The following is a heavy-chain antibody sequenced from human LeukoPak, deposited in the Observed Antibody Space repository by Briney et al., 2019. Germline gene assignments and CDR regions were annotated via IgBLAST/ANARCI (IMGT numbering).Heavy chain of an antibody. CDR1: GGSISSGGYY. J-gene: IGHJ4*02. Sequence: SEALSLTCTVSGGSISSGGYYWSWIRQHPGKGLEWIGYIYYSGSTYYSPSLKSRVTITVDTSKNQFSLKLSSVIAADAAVYYCATLWFGELGYSFAYWGQETRPPSPQ. CDR3: ATLWFGELGYSFAY. D-gene: IGHD3-10*01. CDR2: IYYSGST. V-gene: IGHV4-31*03.